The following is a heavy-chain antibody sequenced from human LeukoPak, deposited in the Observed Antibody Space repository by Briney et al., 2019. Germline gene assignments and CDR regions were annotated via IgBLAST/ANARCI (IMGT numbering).Heavy chain of an antibody. Sequence: ASVKVSCKTSGHTFTGYYMHWVRQAPGQGLEWMGWINPNSGGTNYAQKFQGRVTMTRDTSISTAYMELSRLRSDDTAVYYCARAEPNYYDSSGYTYYFDYWGQGTLVTVSS. V-gene: IGHV1-2*02. J-gene: IGHJ4*02. CDR1: GHTFTGYY. CDR2: INPNSGGT. D-gene: IGHD3-22*01. CDR3: ARAEPNYYDSSGYTYYFDY.